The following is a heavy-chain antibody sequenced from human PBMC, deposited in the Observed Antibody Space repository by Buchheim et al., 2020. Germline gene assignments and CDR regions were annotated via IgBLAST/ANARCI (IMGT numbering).Heavy chain of an antibody. CDR2: ISSSSSTI. CDR3: ARGKVATKKGAEYFQH. V-gene: IGHV3-48*01. D-gene: IGHD5-12*01. CDR1: GFTFSSYS. J-gene: IGHJ1*01. Sequence: EVQLVESGGGLVQPGGSLRLSCAASGFTFSSYSMNWVRQAPGKGLEWVSYISSSSSTIYYADSVKGRFTISRDTAKNSLYLQINSLRAEDTAVYYCARGKVATKKGAEYFQHWGQGTL.